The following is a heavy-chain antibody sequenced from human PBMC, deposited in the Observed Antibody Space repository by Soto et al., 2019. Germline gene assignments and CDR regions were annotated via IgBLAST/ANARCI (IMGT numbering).Heavy chain of an antibody. J-gene: IGHJ4*02. CDR3: AKDLTLGIVGAWGHYFEY. V-gene: IGHV3-30-3*01. CDR2: ISYDGSNT. D-gene: IGHD1-26*01. CDR1: GFTFSSFA. Sequence: QVQLVESGGGVLQPGRSMRLSCAASGFTFSSFAMHWVRQAPGKGLEWVAFISYDGSNTYYADSVKGRVTISRDNSKKTVYLEIYSLRAEDTAVYHCAKDLTLGIVGAWGHYFEYWGQGTLVTVSS.